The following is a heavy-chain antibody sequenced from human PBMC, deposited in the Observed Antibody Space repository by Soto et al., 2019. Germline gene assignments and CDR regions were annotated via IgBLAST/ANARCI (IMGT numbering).Heavy chain of an antibody. CDR2: IYYSGST. CDR1: GGSISSYY. CDR3: ARSTATVTTTFDY. D-gene: IGHD4-17*01. Sequence: PSETLSLTCTVSGGSISSYYWSWIRQPPGKGLEWIGYIYYSGSTNYNPSLKSRVTISVDTSKNQFSLKLSSVTAADTAVYYCARSTATVTTTFDYWGQGTLVTVSS. V-gene: IGHV4-59*01. J-gene: IGHJ4*02.